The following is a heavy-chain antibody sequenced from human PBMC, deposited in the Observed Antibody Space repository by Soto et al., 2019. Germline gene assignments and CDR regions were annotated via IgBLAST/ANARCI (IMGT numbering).Heavy chain of an antibody. V-gene: IGHV5-10-1*01. D-gene: IGHD1-26*01. Sequence: GESLKISCKGSGYNFSGYWISWVRQMPGKGLEWMGRIDPSDSYINYSPSFQGHVTISADKSITTAYLQMNSLKTEDTAVFYCTTRGIYYYYGMDVWGQGTTVTVSS. CDR2: IDPSDSYI. CDR3: TTRGIYYYYGMDV. CDR1: GYNFSGYW. J-gene: IGHJ6*02.